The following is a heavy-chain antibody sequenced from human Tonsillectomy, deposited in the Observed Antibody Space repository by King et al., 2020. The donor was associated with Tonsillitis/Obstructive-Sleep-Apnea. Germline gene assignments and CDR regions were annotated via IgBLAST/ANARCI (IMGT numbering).Heavy chain of an antibody. J-gene: IGHJ3*02. Sequence: VQLPQWGAGLLKPSETLSLTCAVYGGSFSGYYWSWIRQPPGKGLEWIGEINHSGSSNYNPSLKSRVTISLDTSKNQVSLKLSSVTAADTAVYYCARAVIVVVVAATDAFDIWGQGTMVTVSS. V-gene: IGHV4-34*01. D-gene: IGHD2-15*01. CDR1: GGSFSGYY. CDR3: ARAVIVVVVAATDAFDI. CDR2: INHSGSS.